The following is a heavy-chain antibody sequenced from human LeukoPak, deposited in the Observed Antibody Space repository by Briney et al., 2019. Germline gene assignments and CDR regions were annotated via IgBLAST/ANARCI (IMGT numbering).Heavy chain of an antibody. J-gene: IGHJ5*02. Sequence: GESLKISCKGSGYSINNYWIGWVRQMPGKGLEWMGIIYPADSDIRYSPSFQGQVTISADKSISTAYLQWSSLRASDTAMYYCARQPGAGWFDPWGQGTLVTVSS. V-gene: IGHV5-51*01. CDR1: GYSINNYW. D-gene: IGHD3-10*01. CDR2: IYPADSDI. CDR3: ARQPGAGWFDP.